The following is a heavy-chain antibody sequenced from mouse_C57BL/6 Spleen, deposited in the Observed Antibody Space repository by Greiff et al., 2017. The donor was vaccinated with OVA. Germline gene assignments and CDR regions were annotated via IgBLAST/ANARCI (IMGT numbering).Heavy chain of an antibody. D-gene: IGHD2-4*01. Sequence: QVQLQQSGAELVRPGTSVTVSCKASGYAFTNYLIEWVKQRPGQGLEWIGVINPGSGGTNYNEKFKGKATLTADKSSSTAYMQLSSLTSEDSAVYFCAGGDYEGYWGRGTTLTVSS. J-gene: IGHJ2*01. CDR3: AGGDYEGY. CDR1: GYAFTNYL. CDR2: INPGSGGT. V-gene: IGHV1-54*01.